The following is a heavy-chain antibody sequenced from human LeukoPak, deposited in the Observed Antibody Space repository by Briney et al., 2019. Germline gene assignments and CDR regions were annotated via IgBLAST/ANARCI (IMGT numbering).Heavy chain of an antibody. CDR1: GFSFDDYV. Sequence: GGSLRLSCAASGFSFDDYVMTWGRQVPGKGLEWVSGISWNGASSGYADSVKGRFTISRDNAKHSLYLQMNSLRDEDTAFYYCARGSSFSNFWGQGTLVTVSS. V-gene: IGHV3-20*04. J-gene: IGHJ4*02. CDR2: ISWNGASS. D-gene: IGHD6-6*01. CDR3: ARGSSFSNF.